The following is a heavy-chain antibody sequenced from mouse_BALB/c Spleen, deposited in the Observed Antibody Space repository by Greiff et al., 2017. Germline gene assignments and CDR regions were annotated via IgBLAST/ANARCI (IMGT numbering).Heavy chain of an antibody. D-gene: IGHD1-1*01. V-gene: IGHV1S81*02. CDR2: INPSNGGT. Sequence: QVQLKQSGAELVKPGASVKLSCKASGYTFTSYYMYWVKQRPGQGLEWIGEINPSNGGTNFNEKFKSKATLTVDKSSSTAYMQLSSLTSEDSAVYYCTRGGFTNWYFDVWGAGTTVTVSS. CDR3: TRGGFTNWYFDV. J-gene: IGHJ1*01. CDR1: GYTFTSYY.